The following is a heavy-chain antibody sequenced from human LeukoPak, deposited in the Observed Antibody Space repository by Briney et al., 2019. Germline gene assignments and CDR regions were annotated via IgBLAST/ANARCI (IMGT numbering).Heavy chain of an antibody. CDR3: AKPYDFWSGTMNFDY. D-gene: IGHD3-3*01. J-gene: IGHJ4*02. Sequence: PGGSLRLSCAASGFTFSSYAMSWVRQAPGKGLVWVSAISGSGGSTYYADSVKGRFTISRDNSKNTLYLQMNSLRAEDTAVYYCAKPYDFWSGTMNFDYWGQGTLVTVSS. V-gene: IGHV3-23*01. CDR2: ISGSGGST. CDR1: GFTFSSYA.